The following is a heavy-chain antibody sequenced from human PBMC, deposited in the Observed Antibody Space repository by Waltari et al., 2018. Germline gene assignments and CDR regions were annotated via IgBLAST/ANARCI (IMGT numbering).Heavy chain of an antibody. CDR1: GYSFTSYW. CDR3: ARIDFWSGDGLAGLNYGMDG. J-gene: IGHJ6*02. D-gene: IGHD3-3*01. Sequence: EVQLVQSGAAVKKPGESLKISCTGSGYSFTSYWIGWVRQMPGKGLEWVGIMYPGDSDTRYSPSVQVQVTICADKSVSTAYLQRSSLEASDSAMYYCARIDFWSGDGLAGLNYGMDGWSQETTVTVSS. CDR2: MYPGDSDT. V-gene: IGHV5-51*03.